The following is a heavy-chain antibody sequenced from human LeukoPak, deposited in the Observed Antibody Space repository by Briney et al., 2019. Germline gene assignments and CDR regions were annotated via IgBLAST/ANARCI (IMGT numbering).Heavy chain of an antibody. CDR3: ARGTDGELLDYYYGMDV. J-gene: IGHJ6*02. Sequence: GRSLRLSCAASGFTFSSYAMHWVRQAPGKGLEWVAVISYDGSNKYYADSVKGRFTISRDNSKNTLYLQMNSLRAEDTAVYYCARGTDGELLDYYYGMDVWGQGTTVTVSS. CDR1: GFTFSSYA. V-gene: IGHV3-30-3*01. D-gene: IGHD3-10*01. CDR2: ISYDGSNK.